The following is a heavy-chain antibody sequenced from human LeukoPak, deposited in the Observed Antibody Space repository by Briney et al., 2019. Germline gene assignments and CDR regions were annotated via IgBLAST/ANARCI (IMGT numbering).Heavy chain of an antibody. CDR2: IFPIFGTA. V-gene: IGHV1-69*06. J-gene: IGHJ5*02. D-gene: IGHD2-15*01. Sequence: SVKVSCKASGGTFSSYAISWVRQAPGQGLEWMGGIFPIFGTANYAQKFQGRVTITADKSTSTAYMELSSLRSEDTAVYYCARGSCSGGSCSTGYNWFDPWGQGTLVTVSS. CDR3: ARGSCSGGSCSTGYNWFDP. CDR1: GGTFSSYA.